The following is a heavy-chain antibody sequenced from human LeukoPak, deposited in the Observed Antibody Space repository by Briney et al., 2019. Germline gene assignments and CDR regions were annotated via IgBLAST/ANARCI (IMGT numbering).Heavy chain of an antibody. CDR3: ARDLHGMDV. CDR1: GGSINSYY. Sequence: SETLSLTCTVSGGSINSYYWSWIRQPPGKGLEWIGYIYYSGSTNYNPSLKSRVTISVDTSKNQFSLKLSSVTAADTAVYYCARDLHGMDVWGQGTTVTVSS. V-gene: IGHV4-59*01. CDR2: IYYSGST. J-gene: IGHJ6*02.